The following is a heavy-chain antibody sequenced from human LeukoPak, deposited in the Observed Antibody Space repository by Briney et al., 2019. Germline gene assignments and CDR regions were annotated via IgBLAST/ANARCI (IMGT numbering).Heavy chain of an antibody. Sequence: PGGSLRLSCAASGFTFSTYWMHWVRQAPGRGLVWVSRISGDGSSTSYADSVKGRFTISRDNSKNTLFLQMNTLRAEDTAIYYCAKDREYSYVYDAFDIWGQGTLVTVSS. CDR2: ISGDGSST. CDR1: GFTFSTYW. V-gene: IGHV3-74*01. J-gene: IGHJ3*02. D-gene: IGHD3-16*01. CDR3: AKDREYSYVYDAFDI.